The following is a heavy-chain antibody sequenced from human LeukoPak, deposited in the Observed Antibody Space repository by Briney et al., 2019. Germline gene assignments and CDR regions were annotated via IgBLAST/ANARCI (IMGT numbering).Heavy chain of an antibody. V-gene: IGHV3-48*04. Sequence: GGSLRLSCTASGFSFSTYSMNWVRQAPGKGLEWVSYIVGSSSNIYYADSVKGRFTISRDNAKNSLYLQMDSLRAEDTAVYYCAADSPETAAFDYWGQGTLVTVSS. J-gene: IGHJ4*02. D-gene: IGHD1-1*01. CDR2: IVGSSSNI. CDR3: AADSPETAAFDY. CDR1: GFSFSTYS.